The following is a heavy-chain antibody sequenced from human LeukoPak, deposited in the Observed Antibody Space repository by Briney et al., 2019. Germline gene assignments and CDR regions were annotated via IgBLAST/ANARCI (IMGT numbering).Heavy chain of an antibody. D-gene: IGHD6-6*01. V-gene: IGHV3-23*01. CDR1: GFTFSSYA. J-gene: IGHJ6*02. CDR2: ISGSGGST. Sequence: GGSLRLSCAASGFTFSSYAMSWVRQAPGKGLEWVSAISGSGGSTYYADSVKGRFTISRDNSKNTLYLQMNSLRAEDTAVYYCAKAPRPNYYYYYGMDVWGQGTTVTVSS. CDR3: AKAPRPNYYYYYGMDV.